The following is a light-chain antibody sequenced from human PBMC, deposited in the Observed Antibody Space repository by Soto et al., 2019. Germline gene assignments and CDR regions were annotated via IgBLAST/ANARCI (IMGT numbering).Light chain of an antibody. CDR1: QSLLHSNGYNY. Sequence: DIVMTQSPLSLPVTPGEPASISCRPRQSLLHSNGYNYLDWYLQKPGQSPQLLIYLGSNRASGVPDRFSGSGSGTDFTLKISRVEAEDVGVYYCMQPLQSWTFGQGTKVDIK. CDR2: LGS. V-gene: IGKV2-28*01. CDR3: MQPLQSWT. J-gene: IGKJ1*01.